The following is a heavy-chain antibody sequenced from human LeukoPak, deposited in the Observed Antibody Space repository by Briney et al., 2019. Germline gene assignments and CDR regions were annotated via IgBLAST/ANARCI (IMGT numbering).Heavy chain of an antibody. CDR1: GFTFSNYW. Sequence: GGSLRLSCAASGFTFSNYWMTWVRQTPGKGLEWVANIKEDGSDKYYVDSLKGRFTISRDNAKNSLYLQMNSLRAEDTAVYYCAKDRTRQAYWGQGTLVTVSS. J-gene: IGHJ4*02. CDR2: IKEDGSDK. D-gene: IGHD3-3*01. CDR3: AKDRTRQAY. V-gene: IGHV3-7*03.